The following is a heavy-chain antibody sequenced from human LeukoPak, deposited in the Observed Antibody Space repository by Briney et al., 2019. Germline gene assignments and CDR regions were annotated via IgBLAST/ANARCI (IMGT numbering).Heavy chain of an antibody. CDR3: ASSGTMIPRLGGYGMDV. J-gene: IGHJ6*02. Sequence: NPSETLSLTCAVYGGSFSGYYWSWIRQPPGKGLEWIGYIYYSGSTNYNPSLKSRVTISVDTSKNQLSLKLSSVTAADTAVYYCASSGTMIPRLGGYGMDVWGQGTTVTVSS. CDR1: GGSFSGYY. D-gene: IGHD3-22*01. CDR2: IYYSGST. V-gene: IGHV4-59*08.